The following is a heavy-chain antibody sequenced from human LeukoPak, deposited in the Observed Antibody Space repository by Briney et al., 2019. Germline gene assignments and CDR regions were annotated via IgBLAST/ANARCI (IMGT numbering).Heavy chain of an antibody. CDR3: ASSPHYYDSSGYY. Sequence: GGSLRLSCAASGFTFSSYSMNWVRQAPVKGLEWVSSISSSSSYIYYADSVKGRFTISRDNAKNSLYLQMNSLRAEDTAVYYCASSPHYYDSSGYYWGQGTLVTVSS. CDR2: ISSSSSYI. D-gene: IGHD3-22*01. CDR1: GFTFSSYS. V-gene: IGHV3-21*01. J-gene: IGHJ4*02.